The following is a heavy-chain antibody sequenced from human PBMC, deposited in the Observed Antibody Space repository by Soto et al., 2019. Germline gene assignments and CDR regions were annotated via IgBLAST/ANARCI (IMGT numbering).Heavy chain of an antibody. D-gene: IGHD1-26*01. CDR2: THYSGYT. Sequence: SETLSLTCTVSGGSITSYYWNWIRRPPGKGLEWIAYTHYSGYTNYNPSLKSRVTISVDTSKNQFSLNLTSVTAADTALYYCAGGQGSFFPFHYWGQGTLVTVSS. V-gene: IGHV4-59*01. J-gene: IGHJ4*02. CDR1: GGSITSYY. CDR3: AGGQGSFFPFHY.